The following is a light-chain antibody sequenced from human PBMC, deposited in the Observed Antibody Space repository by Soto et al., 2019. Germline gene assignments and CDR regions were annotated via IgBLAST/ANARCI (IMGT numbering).Light chain of an antibody. V-gene: IGLV1-44*01. J-gene: IGLJ2*01. CDR1: SSHIGSNT. CDR2: SNN. CDR3: AAWEDSLNGVV. Sequence: QSVLTQPPSASGPPGQRVTISCSGSSSHIGSNTVNWYQQLPGTAPKLLIYSNNQRPSGVPDRFSGSKSGTSASLAISGLQSEEEADDYCAAWEDSLNGVVFGGGTKLTVL.